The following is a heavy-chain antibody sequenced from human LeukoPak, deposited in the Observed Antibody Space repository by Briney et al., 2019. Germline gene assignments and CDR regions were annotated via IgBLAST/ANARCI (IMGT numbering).Heavy chain of an antibody. Sequence: GGSLRLSCAASGFTFSSYWMHWVRQAPGKGLVWVSRINGEGSSTSYADSVKGRFTISRDNAKNTLYLQMNSLRAEDTAVYYCARDQSSGWYPHWFDPWGQGTLVTVSS. J-gene: IGHJ5*02. V-gene: IGHV3-74*01. D-gene: IGHD6-19*01. CDR3: ARDQSSGWYPHWFDP. CDR2: INGEGSST. CDR1: GFTFSSYW.